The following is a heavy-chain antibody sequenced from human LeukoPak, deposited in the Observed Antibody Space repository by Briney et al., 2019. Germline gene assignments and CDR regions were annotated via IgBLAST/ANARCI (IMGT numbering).Heavy chain of an antibody. J-gene: IGHJ6*03. CDR3: ARVDSHSSSPVDSYYYYYMDV. CDR1: GYTFTSYD. Sequence: GASVKVSCKACGYTFTSYDINWVRQATGQGLEWMGWMNPNSGNTGYAQKFQGRVTMTRNTSISTAYMELSSLRSEDTAVYYCARVDSHSSSPVDSYYYYYMDVWGKGTTVTVSS. CDR2: MNPNSGNT. V-gene: IGHV1-8*01. D-gene: IGHD6-13*01.